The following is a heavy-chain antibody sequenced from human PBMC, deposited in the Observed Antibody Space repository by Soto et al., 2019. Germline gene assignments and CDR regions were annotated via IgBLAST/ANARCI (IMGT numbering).Heavy chain of an antibody. V-gene: IGHV3-66*01. D-gene: IGHD3-3*01. CDR2: IYSGGST. J-gene: IGHJ6*02. CDR1: GLTFSSYA. Sequence: GESLKISCAASGLTFSSYAMSWVRQAPGKGLEWVSVIYSGGSTYYADSVKGRFTISRDNSKNTLYLQMNSLRAEDTAVYYCAREGYYDFWSGYPYYYGMDVWGQGTTVTVSS. CDR3: AREGYYDFWSGYPYYYGMDV.